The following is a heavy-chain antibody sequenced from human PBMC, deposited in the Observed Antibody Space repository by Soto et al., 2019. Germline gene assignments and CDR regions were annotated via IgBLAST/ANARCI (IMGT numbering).Heavy chain of an antibody. CDR2: TNEDGSTI. Sequence: EVQLVESGGGLVQPGGSLRLSCAASGFTFSSYWMHWVRQAPGKGLVWVSRTNEDGSTINYADSVKGRFTISRDNAKNTLYLEMKSLGAEDTAVYSGTRDRGGRGGYWGQGTLVTVSS. CDR1: GFTFSSYW. CDR3: TRDRGGRGGY. J-gene: IGHJ4*02. D-gene: IGHD3-16*01. V-gene: IGHV3-74*01.